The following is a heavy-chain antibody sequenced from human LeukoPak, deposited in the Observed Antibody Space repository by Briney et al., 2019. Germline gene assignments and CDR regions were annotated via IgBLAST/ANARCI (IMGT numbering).Heavy chain of an antibody. V-gene: IGHV1-2*02. D-gene: IGHD2-2*01. Sequence: ASVKVSCKASGYTFTGYYMYWVRQAPGQGLEWMGWINPNSGGTNYAQKFQGRVTMTRDTSISTAYMELSRLRSDDTAVYYCARDLGWIVVVPAASRNNWFDPWGQGTLVTVSS. CDR2: INPNSGGT. CDR3: ARDLGWIVVVPAASRNNWFDP. J-gene: IGHJ5*02. CDR1: GYTFTGYY.